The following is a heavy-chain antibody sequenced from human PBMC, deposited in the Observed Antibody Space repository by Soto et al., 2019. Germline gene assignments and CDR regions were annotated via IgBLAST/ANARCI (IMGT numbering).Heavy chain of an antibody. Sequence: RESLKISCKASGYNFATYWIAWVRQMPGKGLEYMGIIYPGDSDARYSPSFQGQVTFSADKSISTAYLQWSSLTASDTAIYYCARHGFYGDYASNYFDPWGQGTLVTVSS. CDR2: IYPGDSDA. V-gene: IGHV5-51*01. J-gene: IGHJ5*02. CDR1: GYNFATYW. CDR3: ARHGFYGDYASNYFDP. D-gene: IGHD4-17*01.